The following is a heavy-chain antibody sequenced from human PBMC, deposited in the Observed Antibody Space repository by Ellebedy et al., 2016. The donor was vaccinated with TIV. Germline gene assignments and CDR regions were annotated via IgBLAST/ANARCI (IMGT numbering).Heavy chain of an antibody. CDR1: GFTFSSYA. CDR2: TSGSGLST. D-gene: IGHD3-10*01. J-gene: IGHJ3*02. Sequence: GESLKISCAASGFTFSSYAMSWVRQAPGKGLEWVSGTSGSGLSTNYADSVKGRFTISRDNSQSTPYLQMNSLRVEDTAVYYCAKTLRSGGNAFEIWGQGTMVTVSS. CDR3: AKTLRSGGNAFEI. V-gene: IGHV3-23*01.